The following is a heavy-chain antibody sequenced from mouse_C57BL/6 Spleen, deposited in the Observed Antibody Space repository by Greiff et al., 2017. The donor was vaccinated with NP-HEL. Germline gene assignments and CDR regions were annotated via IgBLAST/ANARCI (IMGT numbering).Heavy chain of an antibody. V-gene: IGHV1-81*01. Sequence: QVQLKESGAELARPGASVKLSCKASGYTFTSYGISWVKQRTGQGLEWIGEIYPRSGNTYYNEKFKGKATLTADKSSSTAYMELRSLTSEDSAVYFCARGGGITTVVPYYFDYWGQGTTLTVSS. D-gene: IGHD1-1*01. CDR2: IYPRSGNT. J-gene: IGHJ2*01. CDR3: ARGGGITTVVPYYFDY. CDR1: GYTFTSYG.